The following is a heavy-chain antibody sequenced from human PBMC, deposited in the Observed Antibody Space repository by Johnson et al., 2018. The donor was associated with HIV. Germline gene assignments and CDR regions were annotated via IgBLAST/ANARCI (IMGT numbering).Heavy chain of an antibody. Sequence: QVQLVESGGGVVQPGGSLRLSCGPSGFSLRDFAMHWVRQAPGKGLEWVALIRADGRERYYAASVKGRFTISRDNYRNMIYLKMNSLRVDDTAVYHCAKVSVVTPYDPFDIWGQGTMVTVSS. CDR2: IRADGRER. J-gene: IGHJ3*02. CDR1: GFSLRDFA. V-gene: IGHV3-30*02. D-gene: IGHD2-21*01. CDR3: AKVSVVTPYDPFDI.